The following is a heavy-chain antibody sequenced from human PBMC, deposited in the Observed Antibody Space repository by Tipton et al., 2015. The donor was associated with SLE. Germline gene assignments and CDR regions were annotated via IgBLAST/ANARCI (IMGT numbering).Heavy chain of an antibody. J-gene: IGHJ6*03. CDR3: ARVSRYYDFWSGYSPLYYYYMDV. D-gene: IGHD3-3*01. V-gene: IGHV3-48*03. CDR1: GFTFSSQE. Sequence: SLRLSCTASGFTFSSQEMNWVRQAPGKGLEWVSYISSGGTFIHYADAVKGRFTISRDNAKNSLYLQMNSLRAEDTAVYYCARVSRYYDFWSGYSPLYYYYMDVWGKGTTVTVSS. CDR2: ISSGGTFI.